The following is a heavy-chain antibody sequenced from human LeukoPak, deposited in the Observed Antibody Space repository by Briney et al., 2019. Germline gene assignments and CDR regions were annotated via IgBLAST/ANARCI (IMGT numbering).Heavy chain of an antibody. V-gene: IGHV3-48*02. CDR2: ISTSSGAI. CDR1: GFTISSYS. J-gene: IGHJ4*02. CDR3: ARDSPFYGDYDPFDY. Sequence: PGGSLTLSCTASGFTISSYSMNWVRQAPGQGQEWVSYISTSSGAIYYADSVKGRFTISRDNAKNSLYLQMNSLRDEDTAVYYCARDSPFYGDYDPFDYWGQGTLVTVSS. D-gene: IGHD4-17*01.